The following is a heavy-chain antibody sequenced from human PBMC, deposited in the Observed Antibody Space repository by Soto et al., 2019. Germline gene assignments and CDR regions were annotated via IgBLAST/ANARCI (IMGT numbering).Heavy chain of an antibody. V-gene: IGHV3-23*01. J-gene: IGHJ5*02. CDR3: AKDQYSSSSISWFDP. Sequence: HPGGSLRLSCAASGLTFSSYAMSWVRQAPGKGLEWVSAISGSGGSTYYADSVKGRFTISRDNSKNTLYLQMNSLRAEDTAVYYCAKDQYSSSSISWFDPWGQGTLVTVSS. CDR1: GLTFSSYA. CDR2: ISGSGGST. D-gene: IGHD6-6*01.